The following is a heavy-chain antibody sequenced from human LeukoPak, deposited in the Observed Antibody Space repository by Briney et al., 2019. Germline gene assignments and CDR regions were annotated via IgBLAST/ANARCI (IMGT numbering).Heavy chain of an antibody. D-gene: IGHD3-22*01. CDR1: GFTVSGTH. CDR3: ASVHYYGSSGVFDY. J-gene: IGHJ4*02. CDR2: IFSGGST. Sequence: PGGSLRLSCAASGFTVSGTHMSWVRQAPGKGLEWVSFIFSGGSTFYADSVKGRFTISRDNSKNTLFLQINSLRAEDTAVYYCASVHYYGSSGVFDYWGQGTLVTVSS. V-gene: IGHV3-53*01.